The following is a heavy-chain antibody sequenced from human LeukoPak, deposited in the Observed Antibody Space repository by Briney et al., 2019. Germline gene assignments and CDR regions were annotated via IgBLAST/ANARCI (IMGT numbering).Heavy chain of an antibody. J-gene: IGHJ4*02. Sequence: GGSLRLSCAASGFTFSSYSMNWVRQAPGKGLEWISYVTSSSSTIYYADSVKGRFTISRDNAKNSLYLQMNSLRAEDTAVYYCASTTYGARSFDYWGQGTLVTVSS. CDR3: ASTTYGARSFDY. V-gene: IGHV3-48*01. D-gene: IGHD4-17*01. CDR2: VTSSSSTI. CDR1: GFTFSSYS.